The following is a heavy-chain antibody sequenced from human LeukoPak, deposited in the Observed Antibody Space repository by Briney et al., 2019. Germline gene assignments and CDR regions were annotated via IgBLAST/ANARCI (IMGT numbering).Heavy chain of an antibody. CDR2: IIPIFGTA. D-gene: IGHD3-22*01. CDR1: GGTFSSYG. CDR3: ARSTYYYDSSGYYYVLDY. V-gene: IGHV1-69*05. J-gene: IGHJ4*02. Sequence: SVKVSCTASGGTFSSYGISWVRQAPGQGLEWMGRIIPIFGTANYAQKFHGRVTITTDESTSTAYMQLSSLRSEDTAVYYCARSTYYYDSSGYYYVLDYWGQGTLVTVSS.